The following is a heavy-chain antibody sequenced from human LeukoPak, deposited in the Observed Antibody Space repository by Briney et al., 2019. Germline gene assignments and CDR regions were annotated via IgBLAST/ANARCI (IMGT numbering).Heavy chain of an antibody. CDR1: GFTLTSYG. D-gene: IGHD3-10*01. J-gene: IGHJ6*03. V-gene: IGHV3-30*02. Sequence: GGSLRLSCAASGFTLTSYGMHWVRQAPGKGLEWVAFIQYDGSNKNYADSVKGRFTISRDYSKNTLYLQMNSLRAEDTAVYYCAKTGGDSVLYYYYMDVWGQGTTVTVSS. CDR2: IQYDGSNK. CDR3: AKTGGDSVLYYYYMDV.